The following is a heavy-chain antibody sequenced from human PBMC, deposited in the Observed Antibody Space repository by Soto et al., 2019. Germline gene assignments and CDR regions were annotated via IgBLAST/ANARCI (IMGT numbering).Heavy chain of an antibody. V-gene: IGHV1-18*01. Sequence: QVQLVQSGAEVKKPGASVKVSCKASGYTFTSYGISWVRQAPGQGLEWMGWISAYNGNTNYAQKLQGRVTMTTDTSKSTAYMELRSLRSDDTAVYYCARELTNIWGSYPLGAFDIWGQGTMVTVSS. J-gene: IGHJ3*02. D-gene: IGHD3-16*02. CDR1: GYTFTSYG. CDR3: ARELTNIWGSYPLGAFDI. CDR2: ISAYNGNT.